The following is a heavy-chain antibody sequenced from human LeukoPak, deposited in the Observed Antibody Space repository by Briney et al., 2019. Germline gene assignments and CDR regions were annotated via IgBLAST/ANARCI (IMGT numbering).Heavy chain of an antibody. V-gene: IGHV4-39*07. CDR2: IYYSGST. J-gene: IGHJ4*02. CDR1: GGSISSSPYY. Sequence: PSETLSLTCTVSGGSISSSPYYWGWIRQPPGKGLEWIGSIYYSGSTYYNPSLKSRVTISVDTSKNQFSLKLSSVSAADTAVYYCARASSGWGFYWGQGTLVTVSS. CDR3: ARASSGWGFY. D-gene: IGHD6-19*01.